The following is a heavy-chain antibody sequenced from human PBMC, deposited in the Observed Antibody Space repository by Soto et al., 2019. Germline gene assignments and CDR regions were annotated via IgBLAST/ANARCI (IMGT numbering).Heavy chain of an antibody. Sequence: EVQLVESGGGLVQPGGSLRLSCAASGFTFSNYDIHWVRQPTGKGLEWVSAIGTAGDTYYPGSVKGLFTISRENAKNSLYLQINSLRAEDTDEYYCTRESNPIQKIQQTHRLGMEVWGPGTTVTVSS. CDR3: TRESNPIQKIQQTHRLGMEV. CDR1: GFTFSNYD. CDR2: IGTAGDT. J-gene: IGHJ6*02. V-gene: IGHV3-13*01. D-gene: IGHD1-1*01.